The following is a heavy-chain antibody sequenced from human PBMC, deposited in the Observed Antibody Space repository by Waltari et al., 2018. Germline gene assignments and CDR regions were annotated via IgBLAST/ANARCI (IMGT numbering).Heavy chain of an antibody. Sequence: QVQLVESGGGVVQPGSSLRLSCAASGFTFSRYGMQSVRKAPGKGLEWGASSSYEGSKQYYADSVKGRFTISRDNSKNTLYLQMNSLRAEDTAVYYCAKEKTARVAQCLDYWGQGTLVTVS. CDR2: SSYEGSKQ. J-gene: IGHJ4*02. CDR1: GFTFSRYG. CDR3: AKEKTARVAQCLDY. V-gene: IGHV3-30*18. D-gene: IGHD6-6*01.